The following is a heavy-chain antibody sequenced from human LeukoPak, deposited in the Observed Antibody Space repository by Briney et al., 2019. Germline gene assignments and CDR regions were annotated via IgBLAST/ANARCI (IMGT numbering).Heavy chain of an antibody. J-gene: IGHJ4*02. D-gene: IGHD6-6*01. CDR3: ARDPQLGPFDY. Sequence: SETLSLTCTVSGGSISSYYWSWIRQPAGKGLEWIGRIYTSGRTNYNPSLKSRVTMSVDTSKKQFSLKLSSVTAADTAVYYRARDPQLGPFDYWGQGTLVTVSS. CDR1: GGSISSYY. V-gene: IGHV4-4*07. CDR2: IYTSGRT.